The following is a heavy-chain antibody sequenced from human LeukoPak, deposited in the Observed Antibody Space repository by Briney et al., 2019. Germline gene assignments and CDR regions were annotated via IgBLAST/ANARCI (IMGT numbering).Heavy chain of an antibody. Sequence: GESLKISCKGSGYSFTSYWIGWVRQMPGKGLEWMGILYPGDSDTRYSPSFQGQATISADKSISTAYLQWSSLKAPDTAMYYCARGLRLGELSSPVDYWGQGTLVTVSS. J-gene: IGHJ4*02. CDR2: LYPGDSDT. V-gene: IGHV5-51*01. D-gene: IGHD3-16*02. CDR3: ARGLRLGELSSPVDY. CDR1: GYSFTSYW.